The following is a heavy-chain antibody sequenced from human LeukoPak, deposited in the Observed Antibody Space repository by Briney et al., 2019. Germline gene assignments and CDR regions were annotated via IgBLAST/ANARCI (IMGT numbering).Heavy chain of an antibody. CDR2: INPYTGAA. CDR3: ARGKSGYSP. CDR1: GYTSTENY. V-gene: IGHV1-2*02. Sequence: AASVKVSCKASGYTSTENYIHWVRQAPAPGLEWMGLINPYTGAANYTQNFQGRVTMTRDTSVSTAYMHLSGLRSDDTAVYYCARGKSGYSPWGQGTPVTVSS. J-gene: IGHJ4*02. D-gene: IGHD3-22*01.